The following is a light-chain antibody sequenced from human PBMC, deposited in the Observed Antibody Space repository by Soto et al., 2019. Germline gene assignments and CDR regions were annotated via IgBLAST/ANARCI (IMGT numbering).Light chain of an antibody. CDR1: QSVSSSY. CDR2: GAS. CDR3: QV. J-gene: IGKJ3*01. Sequence: EIVLTQSPGTLSLSPGERATLSCRASQSVSSSYLAWYQQKPGQAPRLLIYGASSRATGIPDRFSGSGSGTDFTLTISRLEPEDFAVYYCQVFGPGTKVDIK. V-gene: IGKV3-20*01.